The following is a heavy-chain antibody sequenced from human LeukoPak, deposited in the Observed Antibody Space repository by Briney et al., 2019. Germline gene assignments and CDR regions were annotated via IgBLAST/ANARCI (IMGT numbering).Heavy chain of an antibody. J-gene: IGHJ4*02. V-gene: IGHV3-30-3*01. CDR2: ISYDGSNK. Sequence: PGGSLRLSCAASGFTFSSYAMHWVRQAPGKGLEWVAVISYDGSNKYYADSVEGRFTISRDNSTNTLYLQMNSLRAEDTAVYYCQKPGIAVAGTTPFDYWGQGTLVTVSS. CDR1: GFTFSSYA. D-gene: IGHD6-19*01. CDR3: QKPGIAVAGTTPFDY.